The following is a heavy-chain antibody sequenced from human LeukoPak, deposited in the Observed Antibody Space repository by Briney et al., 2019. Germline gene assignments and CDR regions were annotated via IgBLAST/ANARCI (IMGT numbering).Heavy chain of an antibody. CDR1: GYTFTGYY. Sequence: ASVKVSCKASGYTFTGYYMHWVRQAPGQGLEWMGRINPNSGGTNYAQKFQGRVTMTWDTSISTAYMELSRLRSDDTAVYYCARPTRIAAAGTIPPSDGPNWFDPWGQGTLVTVSS. CDR3: ARPTRIAAAGTIPPSDGPNWFDP. CDR2: INPNSGGT. D-gene: IGHD6-13*01. J-gene: IGHJ5*02. V-gene: IGHV1-2*06.